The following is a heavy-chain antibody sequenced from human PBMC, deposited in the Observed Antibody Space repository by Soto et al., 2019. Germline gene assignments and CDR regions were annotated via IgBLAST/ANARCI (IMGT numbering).Heavy chain of an antibody. CDR3: ATLSNDFWSGPNNWFDP. D-gene: IGHD3-3*01. Sequence: ASVKVSCKVSGYTLTELSMHWVRQAPGKGLEWMGGFDPEDGETIYAQKFQGRVTMTEDTSTDTAYMELSSLRSEDTAVYYCATLSNDFWSGPNNWFDPWGQGXLVTVSS. V-gene: IGHV1-24*01. CDR2: FDPEDGET. J-gene: IGHJ5*02. CDR1: GYTLTELS.